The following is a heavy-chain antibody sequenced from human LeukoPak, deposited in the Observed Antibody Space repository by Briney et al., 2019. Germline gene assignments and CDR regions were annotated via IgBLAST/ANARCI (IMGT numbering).Heavy chain of an antibody. CDR3: ARPGVGATYAFDI. CDR2: ISYSGST. J-gene: IGHJ3*02. D-gene: IGHD1-26*01. V-gene: IGHV4-59*08. CDR1: DGSISSFY. Sequence: SETLSLTCTVSDGSISSFYWSWIRQPPGQGLEWIGYISYSGSTNYNPSLKSRVTVSVDTSKNQFSLKLSSVTAADTAVYYCARPGVGATYAFDIWGQGTMVTVSS.